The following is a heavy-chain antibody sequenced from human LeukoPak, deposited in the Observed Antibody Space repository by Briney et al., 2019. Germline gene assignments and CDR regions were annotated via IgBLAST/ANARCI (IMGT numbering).Heavy chain of an antibody. Sequence: SETLSLTCTVSGGSISTYYWSWIRQPPGKGLEYIGYIYYSANTNYNPSLKSRVTISVDTSKNHFSLKLSSVTAADTAVYYCAQGGKWELRFNYWGQGALVTVSS. CDR3: AQGGKWELRFNY. CDR1: GGSISTYY. CDR2: IYYSANT. D-gene: IGHD1-26*01. J-gene: IGHJ4*02. V-gene: IGHV4-59*01.